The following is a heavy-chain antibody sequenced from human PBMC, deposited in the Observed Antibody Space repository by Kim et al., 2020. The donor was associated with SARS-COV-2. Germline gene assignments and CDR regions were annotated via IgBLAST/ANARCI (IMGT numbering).Heavy chain of an antibody. CDR1: GFTFSSHA. CDR2: ISYDGSNK. J-gene: IGHJ3*02. D-gene: IGHD6-13*01. V-gene: IGHV3-30-3*01. CDR3: ARGGQQLVLFLGAFDI. Sequence: GGSLRLSCAASGFTFSSHAMHWVRQAPGKGLEWVAVISYDGSNKYYADSVKGRFTISRDNSKNTLYLQMNSLRAEDTAVYYCARGGQQLVLFLGAFDIWG.